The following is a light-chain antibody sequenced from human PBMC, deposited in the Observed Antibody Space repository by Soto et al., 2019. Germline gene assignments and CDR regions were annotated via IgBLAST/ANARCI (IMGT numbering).Light chain of an antibody. V-gene: IGLV2-14*03. J-gene: IGLJ1*01. CDR1: SSDVGGYNY. CDR3: SSYTTSNARQIV. Sequence: QSALTQPASVSGSPGQSFTISCTGTSSDVGGYNYVSWYQHHPGKAPKLIIYDVSNRPSGVSIRFSGSKSDNTASLTISGLQPEDEADYHCSSYTTSNARQIVFGTGTKLTVL. CDR2: DVS.